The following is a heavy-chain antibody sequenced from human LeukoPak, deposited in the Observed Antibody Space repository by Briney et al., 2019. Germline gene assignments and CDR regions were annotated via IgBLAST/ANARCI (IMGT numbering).Heavy chain of an antibody. D-gene: IGHD6-19*01. CDR1: GYTFTGYY. CDR2: INPNSGVT. CDR3: ARSPELAVAGFGGGYYFDY. V-gene: IGHV1-2*02. J-gene: IGHJ4*02. Sequence: GASVKVSCKASGYTFTGYYMFWVRQAPGQGLEWMGWINPNSGVTNYAQKFQGRVTMTRDTSISTAYMELSRLRSDDTAVYYCARSPELAVAGFGGGYYFDYWGQGTLVTVSS.